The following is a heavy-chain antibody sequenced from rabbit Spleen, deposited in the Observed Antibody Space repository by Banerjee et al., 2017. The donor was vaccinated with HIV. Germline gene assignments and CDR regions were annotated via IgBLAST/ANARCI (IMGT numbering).Heavy chain of an antibody. J-gene: IGHJ4*01. D-gene: IGHD2-1*01. CDR3: ARGSATMTMVITGYYLNL. Sequence: QEQLEESGGDLVKPEGSLTLTCTASGFSFSSNYYMCWVRQAPGKGLEWIACIYTGSIGSTVYASWAKGRFTISKTSSTTATLQMTSLTAADTATYFCARGSATMTMVITGYYLNLWGPGTLVTVS. CDR2: IYTGSIGST. V-gene: IGHV1S45*01. CDR1: GFSFSSNYY.